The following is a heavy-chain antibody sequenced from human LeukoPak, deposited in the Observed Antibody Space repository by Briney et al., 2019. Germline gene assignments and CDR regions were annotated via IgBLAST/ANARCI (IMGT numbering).Heavy chain of an antibody. CDR3: ARDYREKGFDP. D-gene: IGHD5-24*01. V-gene: IGHV3-53*01. CDR1: GFTVSSNY. J-gene: IGHJ5*02. Sequence: PGGSLRLSCAASGFTVSSNYMSWVRQAPGKGLEWVSVIYSGGSTYYAVSVKGRLTIYRDNSKNTLYLQMNSLRAEDTAVYYCARDYREKGFDPWGQGTLVTVS. CDR2: IYSGGST.